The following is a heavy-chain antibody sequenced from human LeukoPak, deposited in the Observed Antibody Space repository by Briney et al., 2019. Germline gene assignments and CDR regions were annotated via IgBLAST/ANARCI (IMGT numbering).Heavy chain of an antibody. J-gene: IGHJ6*03. D-gene: IGHD7-27*01. V-gene: IGHV3-7*01. CDR2: IKQDGSEK. CDR3: ARETGEDYYYYYYMDV. CDR1: GFTFSSYW. Sequence: GGSLRLSCAASGFTFSSYWMSWVRQAPGKGLEWVANIKQDGSEKYYVDSVKGRFTISRDNAKNSLYLQMNSLRAEDTAVYYCARETGEDYYYYYYMDVWGKGTTVTVSS.